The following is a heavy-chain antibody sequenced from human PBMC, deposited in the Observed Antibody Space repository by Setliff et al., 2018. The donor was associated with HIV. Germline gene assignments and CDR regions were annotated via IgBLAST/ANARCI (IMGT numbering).Heavy chain of an antibody. D-gene: IGHD2-21*01. CDR3: AGGLPQQGYSAFDI. Sequence: GGSLRLSCAASGITFSDQWMTWFRQPPGKGLEWVANINQDGSEKHYVDSVKGRFTVSRDNAKNSVHLQMDSLGDEDTAVYYCAGGLPQQGYSAFDIWGQGTMVTVSS. CDR1: GITFSDQW. V-gene: IGHV3-7*04. CDR2: INQDGSEK. J-gene: IGHJ3*02.